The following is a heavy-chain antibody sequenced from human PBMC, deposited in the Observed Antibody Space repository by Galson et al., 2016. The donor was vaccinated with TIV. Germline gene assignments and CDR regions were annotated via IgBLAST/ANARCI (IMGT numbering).Heavy chain of an antibody. Sequence: SVKVSCKASGYIFTDYYMQWIRQAPGQGLEWMGWINLNTGGTFYAQKFQGGVTMTRDTSISTAYLDLTSLRSDDTAVYFCARSYGVNAFGIWGQGTMVTVSS. CDR2: INLNTGGT. J-gene: IGHJ3*02. D-gene: IGHD3-10*01. CDR3: ARSYGVNAFGI. V-gene: IGHV1-2*02. CDR1: GYIFTDYY.